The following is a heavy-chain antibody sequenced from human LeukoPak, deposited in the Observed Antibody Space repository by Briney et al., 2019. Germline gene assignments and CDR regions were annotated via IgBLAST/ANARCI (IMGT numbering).Heavy chain of an antibody. D-gene: IGHD5-18*01. V-gene: IGHV3-74*01. CDR3: ARDAPGNTALDY. CDR1: GFTFISYW. J-gene: IGHJ4*02. CDR2: INGYGSST. Sequence: PGGSLRLSCAASGFTFISYWMHWVRQAPGKGLVGGSRINGYGSSTDFADSVKGRFTISRDNAKNTLDLQMNSLRAEDTAVYYCARDAPGNTALDYWGQGTLVTVSS.